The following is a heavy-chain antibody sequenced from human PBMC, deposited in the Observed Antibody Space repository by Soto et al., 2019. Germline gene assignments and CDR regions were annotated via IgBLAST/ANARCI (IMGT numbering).Heavy chain of an antibody. V-gene: IGHV1-2*04. CDR1: GYTFTGYY. CDR2: INPNSGGT. J-gene: IGHJ6*02. Sequence: GASVKVSCKASGYTFTGYYMHWVRQAPGQGLEWMGWINPNSGGTNYAQKFQGWVTMTRDTSISTAYMELNSLRAEDTAVYYCANPYCSSTSCYHYYYSMDVWGQGTPVTVSS. D-gene: IGHD2-2*01. CDR3: ANPYCSSTSCYHYYYSMDV.